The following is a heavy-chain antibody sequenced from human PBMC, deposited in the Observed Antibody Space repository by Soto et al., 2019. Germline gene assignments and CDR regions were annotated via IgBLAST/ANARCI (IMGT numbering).Heavy chain of an antibody. J-gene: IGHJ4*02. CDR2: IKSKTDGGTT. CDR1: GFTFSNAW. V-gene: IGHV3-15*01. CDR3: TTITYYDFWSGYYSPIDY. Sequence: GGSLRLSCAASGFTFSNAWMSWVRQAPRKGLEWVGRIKSKTDGGTTDYAAPVKGRFTISRDDSKNTLYLQMNSLKTEDTAVYYCTTITYYDFWSGYYSPIDYWGQGTLVTVSS. D-gene: IGHD3-3*01.